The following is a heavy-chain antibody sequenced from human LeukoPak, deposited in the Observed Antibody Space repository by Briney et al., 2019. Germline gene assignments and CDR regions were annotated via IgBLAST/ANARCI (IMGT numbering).Heavy chain of an antibody. V-gene: IGHV4-30-4*01. CDR2: IYYSGST. CDR3: ARGWRYFDWFRGDYYYYGMDV. Sequence: PSETLSLTCTVSGGSISSGDYYWSWIRQPPGKVLEWIGYIYYSGSTYYNPSLKSRVTISVDTSKNQFSLKLSSVTAADTAVYYCARGWRYFDWFRGDYYYYGMDVWGQGTTVTVSS. D-gene: IGHD3-9*01. CDR1: GGSISSGDYY. J-gene: IGHJ6*02.